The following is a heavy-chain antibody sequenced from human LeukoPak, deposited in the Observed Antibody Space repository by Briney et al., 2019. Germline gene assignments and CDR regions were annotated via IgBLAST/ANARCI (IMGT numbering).Heavy chain of an antibody. CDR1: GFTFSDYN. CDR3: AIGIAAAGPLDY. J-gene: IGHJ4*02. Sequence: GGSLRLSCAASGFTFSDYNMNWVRQSPEKGLEWVSSITSGTTYIYYADSVRGRFTLSRDNAKNSLYLQMNSLRAEDTAVYYCAIGIAAAGPLDYWGQGTLVTVSS. V-gene: IGHV3-21*04. CDR2: ITSGTTYI. D-gene: IGHD6-13*01.